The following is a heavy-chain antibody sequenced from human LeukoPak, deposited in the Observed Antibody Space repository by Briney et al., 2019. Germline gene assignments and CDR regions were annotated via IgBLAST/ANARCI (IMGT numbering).Heavy chain of an antibody. Sequence: GGSLRLSCAASGFTFSNYAMSWVRQAPGKGLEWVSTISGSGGNTYYADSVKGRFTISRDNSKNTLYLQINILRGDDTAVYYCAKGSDQWLNLILLHYGGQGPVVSVS. CDR3: AKGSDQWLNLILLHY. D-gene: IGHD6-19*01. CDR2: ISGSGGNT. CDR1: GFTFSNYA. V-gene: IGHV3-23*01. J-gene: IGHJ4*02.